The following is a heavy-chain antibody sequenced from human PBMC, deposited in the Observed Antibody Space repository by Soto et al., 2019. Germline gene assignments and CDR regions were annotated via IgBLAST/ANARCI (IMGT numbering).Heavy chain of an antibody. D-gene: IGHD4-17*01. Sequence: GASVKVSCKASGGTFSSYTISWVRQAPGQGLEWMGRIIPILGIANYAQKFQGRVTITADKSTSTAYMELSSLRSEDTAVYYCARDLAPDYGAYYFDYWGQGTLVTVSS. V-gene: IGHV1-69*04. J-gene: IGHJ4*02. CDR1: GGTFSSYT. CDR2: IIPILGIA. CDR3: ARDLAPDYGAYYFDY.